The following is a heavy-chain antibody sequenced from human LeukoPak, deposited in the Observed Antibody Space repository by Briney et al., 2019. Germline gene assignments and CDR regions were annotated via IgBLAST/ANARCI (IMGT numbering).Heavy chain of an antibody. D-gene: IGHD6-13*01. Sequence: PSEPLSLTCTVSGRSISSYYWSWLRQPAGKGLEWIGRIYTSGNTNYHPSLKSRITISVDTPKNQFSSRLSPLAAPDTAVVYWGRASSWRAFDIWGQGTMVTVSS. CDR3: GRASSWRAFDI. J-gene: IGHJ3*02. V-gene: IGHV4-4*07. CDR2: IYTSGNT. CDR1: GRSISSYY.